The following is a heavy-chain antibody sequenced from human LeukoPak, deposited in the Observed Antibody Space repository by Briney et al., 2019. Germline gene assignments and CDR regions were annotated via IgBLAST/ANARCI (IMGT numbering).Heavy chain of an antibody. CDR1: GFTFSNYG. V-gene: IGHV3-30*18. D-gene: IGHD2-15*01. CDR3: AKVRVGTAHFDY. Sequence: PTGGSLRLSCAASGFTFSNYGMHWVRQAPGKGLEWVVVISHDGSNNNYADSVKGRFTIPRDNSKNTLYLQMNSLRPEDTAVYYCAKVRVGTAHFDYWGQGTLVTVSS. J-gene: IGHJ4*02. CDR2: ISHDGSNN.